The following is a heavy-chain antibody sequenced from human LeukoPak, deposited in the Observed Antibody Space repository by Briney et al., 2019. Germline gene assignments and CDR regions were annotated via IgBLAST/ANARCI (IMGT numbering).Heavy chain of an antibody. D-gene: IGHD6-6*01. Sequence: PSETLSLTCTVSGGSIGSYYRSWIRQPPGKGLEWIGYIYTSGSTNYNASLKSRITISVDTSKNQFSLKLSSVTAADTAVYYCARLSGGSSSGLFDYWGQGTLVTVSS. J-gene: IGHJ4*02. V-gene: IGHV4-4*09. CDR3: ARLSGGSSSGLFDY. CDR1: GGSIGSYY. CDR2: IYTSGST.